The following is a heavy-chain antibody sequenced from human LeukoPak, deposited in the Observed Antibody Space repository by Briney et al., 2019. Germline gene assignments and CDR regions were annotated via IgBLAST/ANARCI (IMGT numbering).Heavy chain of an antibody. CDR3: AKTPGGYLDY. J-gene: IGHJ4*02. Sequence: GGSLRLSCAASGFTCSPCGMTWVRQAPGKGLEWVAAISSSGDSTAHADSVKGQFTISRDNSKNTVFLQMNSLRAEDTAVYYCAKTPGGYLDYWGQGTRVTVSS. CDR1: GFTCSPCG. V-gene: IGHV3-23*01. CDR2: ISSSGDST.